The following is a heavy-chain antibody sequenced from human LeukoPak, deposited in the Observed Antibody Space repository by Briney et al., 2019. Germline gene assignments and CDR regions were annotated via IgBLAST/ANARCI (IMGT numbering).Heavy chain of an antibody. CDR2: IFYTGTT. J-gene: IGHJ4*02. CDR1: GGSVSGYY. Sequence: PSETLSLTCTVSGGSVSGYYWCWIRQPPGKGLEYIGYIFYTGTTLYSPSLKSRVTMSVDTSENQFSLKLSSVTAADTAVYYCARHDVVPVIRRGFDFWGQGTLVTLSS. V-gene: IGHV4-59*08. D-gene: IGHD2-21*02. CDR3: ARHDVVPVIRRGFDF.